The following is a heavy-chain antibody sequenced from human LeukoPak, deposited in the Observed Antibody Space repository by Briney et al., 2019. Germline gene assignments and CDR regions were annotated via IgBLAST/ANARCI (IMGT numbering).Heavy chain of an antibody. CDR3: ARGNYNNGWMKQATDH. CDR2: INHTGDT. V-gene: IGHV4-34*01. CDR1: GGSFSGYY. Sequence: SETLSLTCGDYGGSFSGYYWSWSRQPPGKGLEWIGEINHTGDTNHNPSLKSRGTMSVDTSKKQFSLTLSSVTAADTAVYYCARGNYNNGWMKQATDHWGQGTQVTVSS. J-gene: IGHJ5*02. D-gene: IGHD6-19*01.